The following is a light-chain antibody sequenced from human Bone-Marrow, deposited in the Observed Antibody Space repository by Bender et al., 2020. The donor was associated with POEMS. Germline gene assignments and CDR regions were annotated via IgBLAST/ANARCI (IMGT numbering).Light chain of an antibody. CDR2: LNSDGSH. CDR1: SGHSSYA. J-gene: IGLJ2*01. V-gene: IGLV4-69*02. CDR3: QTWATGIVI. Sequence: QLVVTQSPSASASLGASVNLTCTLSSGHSSYAIAWHQQQPEKSPRYLMKLNSDGSHSKGDGIPDRFSGSSSGAERYLIISSLQSEDEADYYCQTWATGIVIFGGGTKLTVL.